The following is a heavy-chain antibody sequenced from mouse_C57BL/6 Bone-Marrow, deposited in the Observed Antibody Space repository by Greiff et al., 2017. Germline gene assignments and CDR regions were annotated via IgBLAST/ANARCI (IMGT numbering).Heavy chain of an antibody. CDR3: ARRDFNY. V-gene: IGHV5-12*01. CDR1: GFTFSDYY. CDR2: ISNGGGST. J-gene: IGHJ2*01. Sequence: VQLKESGGGLVQPGGSLKLSCAASGFTFSDYYMYWVRQTPEKRLEWVAYISNGGGSTYYPETVKGRFTISRDNSKNTLYLQMSSLKSEDSDMYYCARRDFNYWGRGTTLTVSS.